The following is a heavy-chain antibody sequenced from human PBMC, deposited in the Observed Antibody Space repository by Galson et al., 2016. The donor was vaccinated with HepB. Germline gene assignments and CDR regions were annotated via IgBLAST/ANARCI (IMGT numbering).Heavy chain of an antibody. Sequence: TLSLTCTVSGGSISSGAYYWSWIRQHPGKGLEWIGYIYYSGSTYYNPSLKSRVTISVDSSKNQFSLRLTSVTAADTAVYYCTSRPPSYTTSWYYWGQGTLVTISA. CDR2: IYYSGST. D-gene: IGHD6-13*01. CDR3: TSRPPSYTTSWYY. CDR1: GGSISSGAYY. V-gene: IGHV4-30-4*01. J-gene: IGHJ4*02.